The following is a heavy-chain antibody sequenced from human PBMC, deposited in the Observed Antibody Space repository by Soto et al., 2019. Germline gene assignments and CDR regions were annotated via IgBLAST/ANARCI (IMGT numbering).Heavy chain of an antibody. D-gene: IGHD2-15*01. CDR2: ISSRSDTL. CDR3: ARDWDIVILSVPIPNYNYGMDV. CDR1: GFTFSAYA. J-gene: IGHJ6*02. Sequence: GGSLRLSCEGSGFTFSAYAMNWVRQAPGKGLEWVSYISSRSDTLYYADSVKGRFTISRDNAKNSVYLQVNNLRDEDTAVYYCARDWDIVILSVPIPNYNYGMDVWGQGTTVTVSS. V-gene: IGHV3-48*02.